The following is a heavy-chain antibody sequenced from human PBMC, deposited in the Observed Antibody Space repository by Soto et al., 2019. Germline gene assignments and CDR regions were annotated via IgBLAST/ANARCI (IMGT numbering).Heavy chain of an antibody. V-gene: IGHV4-61*01. D-gene: IGHD2-15*01. CDR1: VCSVVSGSYY. J-gene: IGHJ4*02. Sequence: SSTXSLTGTVSVCSVVSGSYYWSWIRQPPGKVLEWIGYIYYSGSTNYNPSLKSRFTISVDTSKNQFSLKLSSVTAADTAVYYSERARTRYPLETWGPGTLLKVYS. CDR2: IYYSGST. CDR3: ERARTRYPLET.